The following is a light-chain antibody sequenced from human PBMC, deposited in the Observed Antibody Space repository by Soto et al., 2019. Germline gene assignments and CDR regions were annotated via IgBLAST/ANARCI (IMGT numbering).Light chain of an antibody. V-gene: IGKV3-15*01. Sequence: IVMTQSPATLSVSPGERATLSCRASQNIYSNVAWYQQRPGQAPRLLIYRASTRATGIPARFSGNGSGTEFTLTIISLQSENFTVYSCLQYHNFWAFRQGTKVEIK. CDR1: QNIYSN. CDR3: LQYHNFWA. J-gene: IGKJ1*01. CDR2: RAS.